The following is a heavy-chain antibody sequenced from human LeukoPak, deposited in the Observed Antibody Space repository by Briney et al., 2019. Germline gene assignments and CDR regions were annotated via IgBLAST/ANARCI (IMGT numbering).Heavy chain of an antibody. Sequence: PSQTLSLTCTVSGGSISSGSYYWSWIRQPPGKGLEWIGSIYHSGSTYYNPSLKSRVTISVDTSKNQFSLKLSSVTAADTAVYYCARDSGYSGYVHWGQGTLVTVSS. CDR2: IYHSGST. D-gene: IGHD5-12*01. CDR3: ARDSGYSGYVH. V-gene: IGHV4-39*07. CDR1: GGSISSGSYY. J-gene: IGHJ4*02.